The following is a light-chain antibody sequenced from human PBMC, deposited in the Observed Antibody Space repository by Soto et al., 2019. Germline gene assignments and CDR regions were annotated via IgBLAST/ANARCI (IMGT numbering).Light chain of an antibody. J-gene: IGLJ1*01. CDR1: SSDVGGYNY. Sequence: QSALTQPRSVSGSPGQSVTISCTGTSSDVGGYNYVSWYQQHPGKAPKLMIYDVSKRPSGVPDRFSGSKSGNTASLTISWLLSEDEADYYCCSYAGSYTFYVFGTGTKVTVL. V-gene: IGLV2-11*01. CDR3: CSYAGSYTFYV. CDR2: DVS.